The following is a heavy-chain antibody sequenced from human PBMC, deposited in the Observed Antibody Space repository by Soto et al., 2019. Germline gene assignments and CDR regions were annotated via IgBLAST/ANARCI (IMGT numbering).Heavy chain of an antibody. CDR1: GGTFSSYT. CDR3: AGQLYDFWSGPVNDAFDI. J-gene: IGHJ3*02. CDR2: IIPILGIA. D-gene: IGHD3-3*01. V-gene: IGHV1-69*02. Sequence: GASVKVSCKASGGTFSSYTISWVRQAPGQGPEWMGRIIPILGIANYAQKFQGRVTITADKSTSTAYMELSSLRSEDTAVYYCAGQLYDFWSGPVNDAFDIWGQGTMVTVSS.